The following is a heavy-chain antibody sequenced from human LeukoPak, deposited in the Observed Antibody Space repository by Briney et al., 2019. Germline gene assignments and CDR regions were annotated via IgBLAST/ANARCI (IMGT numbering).Heavy chain of an antibody. D-gene: IGHD3-22*01. Sequence: GGSPRLSCAASGFTFSSYAMSWVRQAPGKGLERVSAVSGGGGTTYYADSVKGRCTISRDNTKNTLYMQINSLRAEDTAVYYCAIDLYTDNYWGQGTLVRVS. CDR2: VSGGGGTT. J-gene: IGHJ4*02. V-gene: IGHV3-23*01. CDR1: GFTFSSYA. CDR3: AIDLYTDNY.